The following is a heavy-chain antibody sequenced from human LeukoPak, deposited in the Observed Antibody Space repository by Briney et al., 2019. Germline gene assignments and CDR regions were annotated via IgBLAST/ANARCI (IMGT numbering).Heavy chain of an antibody. CDR1: GFTFSSYW. CDR2: LDTDGSDT. V-gene: IGHV3-74*01. D-gene: IGHD4-17*01. J-gene: IGHJ4*02. Sequence: GGSLRLSCAASGFTFSSYWMTWVRQAPGKGLVWVSRLDTDGSDTSYADSVKGRFTISRDNSKNTLYLQMNSLRAEDTAVYYCAKDRRGDYLLDYWGQGTLVTVSS. CDR3: AKDRRGDYLLDY.